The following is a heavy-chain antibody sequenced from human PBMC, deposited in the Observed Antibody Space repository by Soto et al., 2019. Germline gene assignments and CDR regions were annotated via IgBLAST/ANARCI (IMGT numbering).Heavy chain of an antibody. CDR2: INYSGST. V-gene: IGHV4-61*05. D-gene: IGHD3-22*01. J-gene: IGHJ3*02. Sequence: SYSLSLTCAVSGGSISSSIYYLSWIRQSPGKGLEWIGYINYSGSTKYNPSFKSRVTMSVDTSKNQFSLKLRSVTAADTAMYYCARRPPTYFQDSSGKFDIWGQGTMVTVS. CDR1: GGSISSSIYY. CDR3: ARRPPTYFQDSSGKFDI.